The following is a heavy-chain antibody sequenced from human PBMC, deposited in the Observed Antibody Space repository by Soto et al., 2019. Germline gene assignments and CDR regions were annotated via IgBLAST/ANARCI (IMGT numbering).Heavy chain of an antibody. D-gene: IGHD5-18*01. CDR1: GFTISSYA. Sequence: EVQLLESGGGLVQPGGSLRLSCAASGFTISSYAMSWVRQAPGKGLEWVSAISGSGANTYYADSVKGRFTISRDNSKNTLYLQMNSLRAEDSAMYYCVRERSGYSYADSWGQGTLLTVSS. CDR2: ISGSGANT. CDR3: VRERSGYSYADS. J-gene: IGHJ4*02. V-gene: IGHV3-23*01.